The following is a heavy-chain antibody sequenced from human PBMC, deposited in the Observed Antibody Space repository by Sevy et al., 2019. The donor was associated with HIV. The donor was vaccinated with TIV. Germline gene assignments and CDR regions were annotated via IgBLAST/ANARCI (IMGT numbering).Heavy chain of an antibody. CDR1: GGSISSSSYY. D-gene: IGHD3-10*01. J-gene: IGHJ4*02. CDR3: ASPTYYYGSGSLGYFDY. V-gene: IGHV4-39*07. Sequence: SETLSLTCTVSGGSISSSSYYWGWIRQPPGKGLEWIGSIYYSGSTYYNPSLKSRVTISVDRSKNQFSLKLSSVTAADTAVYYCASPTYYYGSGSLGYFDYWGQGTLVTVSS. CDR2: IYYSGST.